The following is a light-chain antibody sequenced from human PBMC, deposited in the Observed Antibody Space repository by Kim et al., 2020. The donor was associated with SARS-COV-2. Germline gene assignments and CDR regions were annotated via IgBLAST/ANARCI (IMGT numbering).Light chain of an antibody. J-gene: IGLJ2*01. CDR2: YAS. CDR1: RIGSKS. Sequence: GKPARITCGGTRIGSKSVHWYQEKPGQAPVLVISYASDRPSGIPGRFSGSNSGNTATLTISRVEAGDEADYYCQVWDSSSDHRVVFGGGTQLTVL. CDR3: QVWDSSSDHRVV. V-gene: IGLV3-21*04.